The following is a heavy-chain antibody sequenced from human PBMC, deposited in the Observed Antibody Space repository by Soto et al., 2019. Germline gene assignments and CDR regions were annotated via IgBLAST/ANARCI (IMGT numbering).Heavy chain of an antibody. CDR1: VGSISSSS. V-gene: IGHV4-59*01. CDR3: AREKKTKYGSGEYYYYYGMDV. CDR2: IYYSGST. Sequence: PLEMLSFTCTVAVGSISSSSWRWIRQPPGKALAGIGYIYYSGSTNYNPSLKSRVTISVDTSKNQFSLKLSSVTAADTAVYYCAREKKTKYGSGEYYYYYGMDVWGQGTTVTVSS. J-gene: IGHJ6*02. D-gene: IGHD3-10*01.